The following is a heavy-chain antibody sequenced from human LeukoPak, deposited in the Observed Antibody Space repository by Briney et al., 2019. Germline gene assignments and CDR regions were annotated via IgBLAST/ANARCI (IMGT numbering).Heavy chain of an antibody. CDR3: ARDARYYDFWSGYWGDNWFDP. CDR2: IKQDGSEK. J-gene: IGHJ5*02. D-gene: IGHD3-3*01. CDR1: GFTFSSYW. Sequence: GGSLRLSCAASGFTFSSYWMSWVRQAPGKGLEWVANIKQDGSEKYYVDSVKGRFTISRDNAKNSLYLQMNSLRAEDTAVYYCARDARYYDFWSGYWGDNWFDPWGQGTLVTVSS. V-gene: IGHV3-7*01.